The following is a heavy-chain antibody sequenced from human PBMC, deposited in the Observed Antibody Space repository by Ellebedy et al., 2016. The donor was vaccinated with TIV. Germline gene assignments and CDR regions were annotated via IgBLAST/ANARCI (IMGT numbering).Heavy chain of an antibody. D-gene: IGHD4-17*01. V-gene: IGHV3-15*01. Sequence: GGSLRLSXAASGFTFTNAWMSWVRQTPGKGLEWVGRIKSKADGGTTDYAAPVQGRFTMSRDDSKNTLYLQMNSLKTEDTAVYYCTTYTTVTTSYWGRGTLVTVSS. CDR2: IKSKADGGTT. J-gene: IGHJ4*02. CDR1: GFTFTNAW. CDR3: TTYTTVTTSY.